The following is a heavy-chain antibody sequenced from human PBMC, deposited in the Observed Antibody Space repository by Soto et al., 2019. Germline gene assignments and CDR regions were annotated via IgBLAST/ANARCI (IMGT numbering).Heavy chain of an antibody. CDR3: ASWYGGSLDY. Sequence: QVQLQESGPGLVKPSETLSLTCTVSGGSISSYYWSWIRQPPGKGLEWIGYIYYSGSTNYNPSLXRXAXIXXGRSNNLCSLSLNPATAADRAVHSCASWYGGSLDYWGQGTRVTVSS. CDR1: GGSISSYY. D-gene: IGHD4-17*01. J-gene: IGHJ4*02. V-gene: IGHV4-59*01. CDR2: IYYSGST.